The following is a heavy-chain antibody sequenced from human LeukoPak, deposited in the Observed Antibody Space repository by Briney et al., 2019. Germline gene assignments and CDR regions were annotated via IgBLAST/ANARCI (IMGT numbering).Heavy chain of an antibody. CDR3: ARHISPPSRGPSRTWDIDWFDP. CDR2: IYYSGST. V-gene: IGHV4-39*01. D-gene: IGHD5-12*01. J-gene: IGHJ5*02. Sequence: PSETLSLTCTVSGGSISSSSYYWGWIRQPPGKGLEWIGSIYYSGSTYYNPSLKSRVTISVDTSKNQFSLKLSSVTAADTAVYYCARHISPPSRGPSRTWDIDWFDPWGQGTLVTVSS. CDR1: GGSISSSSYY.